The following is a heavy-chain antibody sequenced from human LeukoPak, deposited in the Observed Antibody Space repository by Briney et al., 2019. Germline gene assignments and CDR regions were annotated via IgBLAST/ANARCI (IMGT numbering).Heavy chain of an antibody. CDR1: GGSISSSSYY. CDR2: IYYSGST. D-gene: IGHD5-12*01. V-gene: IGHV4-39*01. Sequence: SETLSLTCTLSGGSISSSSYYWGWIRQPPGKGLEWIGSIYYSGSTYYNPSLKSRVTISVDTSKNQFSLKLSSVTAADTAVYYCARHDYSGAGYVGVFDYWGQGTLVTVSS. CDR3: ARHDYSGAGYVGVFDY. J-gene: IGHJ4*02.